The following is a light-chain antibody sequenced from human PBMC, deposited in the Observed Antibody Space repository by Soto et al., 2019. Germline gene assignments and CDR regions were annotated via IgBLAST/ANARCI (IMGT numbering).Light chain of an antibody. V-gene: IGLV2-14*03. Sequence: QSALTQPASVSGSPGQSITISCTGTSSDVCDYHYVSWYQHHPGKAPKLMIYDVNNRLSGVSNRFSGSKSGNTASLTISGLQAEDEADYYCSSYTSSSTPSFGTGTKLTVL. CDR1: SSDVCDYHY. CDR3: SSYTSSSTPS. J-gene: IGLJ1*01. CDR2: DVN.